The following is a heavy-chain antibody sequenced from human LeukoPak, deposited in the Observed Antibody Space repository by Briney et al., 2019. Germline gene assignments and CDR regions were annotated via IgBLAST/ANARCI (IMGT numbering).Heavy chain of an antibody. CDR3: ATKQWLAPPPDS. CDR2: INTDGTVT. V-gene: IGHV3-74*01. CDR1: VFTLSKYL. Sequence: GGSLRLSCAASVFTLSKYLMLWVRQAPGKGLESVSRINTDGTVTTYADSVKGRFTVSRDNADNTMFLQMNSVRDEDTAVYYCATKQWLAPPPDSWGQGTPVTVSS. D-gene: IGHD6-19*01. J-gene: IGHJ4*02.